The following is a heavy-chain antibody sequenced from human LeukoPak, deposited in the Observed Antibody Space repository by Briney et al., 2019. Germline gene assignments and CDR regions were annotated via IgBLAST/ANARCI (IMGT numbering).Heavy chain of an antibody. J-gene: IGHJ4*02. V-gene: IGHV3-66*02. CDR2: IYSGGTT. CDR3: ARSKDTALGWGHYFDY. D-gene: IGHD5-18*01. Sequence: PGGSLRLSYAASGFTVSNNYMSWVRQAPGRGLEWVSTIYSGGTTYYADSVKGRFTISRDNSKNTLYLQMNSLRAEDTAVYFCARSKDTALGWGHYFDYWGQGTLVTVSS. CDR1: GFTVSNNY.